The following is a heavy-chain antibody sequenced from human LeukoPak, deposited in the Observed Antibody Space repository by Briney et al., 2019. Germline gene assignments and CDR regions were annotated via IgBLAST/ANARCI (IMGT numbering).Heavy chain of an antibody. CDR3: ARVLAAPYWYFDL. Sequence: SVKVSCKASGGTFSSYAISWVRQAPGQGLEWMGGIIPIFGTANYAQKFQGRVTITRNTSISTAYMELSSLRSEDTAVYYCARVLAAPYWYFDLWGRGTLVTVSS. V-gene: IGHV1-69*05. D-gene: IGHD6-6*01. J-gene: IGHJ2*01. CDR1: GGTFSSYA. CDR2: IIPIFGTA.